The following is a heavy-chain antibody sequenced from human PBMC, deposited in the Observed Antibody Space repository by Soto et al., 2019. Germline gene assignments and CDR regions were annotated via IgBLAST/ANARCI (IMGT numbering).Heavy chain of an antibody. CDR2: VSHDGKTE. V-gene: IGHV3-30*04. J-gene: IGHJ3*01. Sequence: GGSLRLSCAASGFTFSSYAMHWVRQAPGKGLEWVAVVSHDGKTEYHAASVKGRFTISRDTSANILSLQMNSLRDEDTAVYYCGREPYISGHYSGGRDVWGQGTMVTVSS. CDR3: GREPYISGHYSGGRDV. CDR1: GFTFSSYA. D-gene: IGHD3-22*01.